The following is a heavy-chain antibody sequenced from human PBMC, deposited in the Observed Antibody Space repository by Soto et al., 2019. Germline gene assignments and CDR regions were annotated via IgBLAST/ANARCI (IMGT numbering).Heavy chain of an antibody. Sequence: ASVKVSCKASGYTFTGYYMHWVRQAPGQGLEWMGWINPNSGGTNYAQKFQGWVTMTRDTSISTAYMELSRLRSDDAAVYYCARGEGGPRWGSIDYWGQGTLVTVS. J-gene: IGHJ4*02. CDR1: GYTFTGYY. CDR2: INPNSGGT. V-gene: IGHV1-2*04. D-gene: IGHD2-21*01. CDR3: ARGEGGPRWGSIDY.